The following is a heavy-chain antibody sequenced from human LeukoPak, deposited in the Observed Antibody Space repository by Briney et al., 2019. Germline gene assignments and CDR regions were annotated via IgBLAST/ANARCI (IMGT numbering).Heavy chain of an antibody. CDR3: ARVLVGGSLTRFDP. J-gene: IGHJ5*02. V-gene: IGHV4-31*03. Sequence: SQTLSLTCTVSGGSISSGGYYWSWIRQHPGKGLEWIGYIYYSGSTNYNPSLKSRVTTSVDTSKNQFSLKLSSVTAADTAVYYCARVLVGGSLTRFDPWGQGTLVTVSS. D-gene: IGHD2-15*01. CDR2: IYYSGST. CDR1: GGSISSGGYY.